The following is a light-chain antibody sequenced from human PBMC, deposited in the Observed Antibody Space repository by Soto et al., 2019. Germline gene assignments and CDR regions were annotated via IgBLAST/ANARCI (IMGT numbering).Light chain of an antibody. V-gene: IGKV3-20*01. Sequence: EIVLTQSPGTLSLSPGERATLSCRASQSGSSSYLAWYQQRPGQAPRLLIYGAGSRATGIPDRFSGSGSGTDFTLTISRLEPEDFAVYYCQQYGSSPRTFGQGTKVAI. CDR2: GAG. J-gene: IGKJ1*01. CDR1: QSGSSSY. CDR3: QQYGSSPRT.